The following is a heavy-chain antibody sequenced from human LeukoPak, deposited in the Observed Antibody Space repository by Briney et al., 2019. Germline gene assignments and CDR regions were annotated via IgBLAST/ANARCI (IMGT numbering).Heavy chain of an antibody. D-gene: IGHD2-2*01. V-gene: IGHV3-74*01. J-gene: IGHJ4*02. CDR2: IKGDGSST. Sequence: QPGGSLRLSCAASGFTFTTYWMHWVRQVPGKGLVWVARIKGDGSSTRHADSMKGRFTISRDNAKNTLYLLMNSLRDDDTAVYYCVREGLECSGSSCQRAAFDYWGQGTLVTVSS. CDR3: VREGLECSGSSCQRAAFDY. CDR1: GFTFTTYW.